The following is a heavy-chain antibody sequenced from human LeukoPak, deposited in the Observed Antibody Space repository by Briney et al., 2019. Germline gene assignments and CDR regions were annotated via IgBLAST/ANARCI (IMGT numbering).Heavy chain of an antibody. CDR3: AKDPHPYGDSVGGYHFDY. Sequence: GGSLRLSCAAPGFTLTDDAMNWGRQAPGKGLEWVSVISYGGDNTYYADPVKGRFTISRDNPRNTLNLALNSLRAEDTAVYYCAKDPHPYGDSVGGYHFDYWGQGTLVTVSS. CDR2: ISYGGDNT. CDR1: GFTLTDDA. J-gene: IGHJ4*02. D-gene: IGHD4-17*01. V-gene: IGHV3-23*01.